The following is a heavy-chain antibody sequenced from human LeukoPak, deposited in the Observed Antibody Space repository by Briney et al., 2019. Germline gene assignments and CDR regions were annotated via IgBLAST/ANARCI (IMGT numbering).Heavy chain of an antibody. J-gene: IGHJ6*03. V-gene: IGHV1-69*05. CDR3: AREAAPTIFGVVIPHMDV. CDR2: IIPIFGTA. CDR1: GGTFSSYA. D-gene: IGHD3-3*01. Sequence: SVKVSCKASGGTFSSYAIGWVRQAPGQGLEWMGRIIPIFGTANCAQKFQGRVTITTDESTSTAYMELSSLRSEDTAVYYCAREAAPTIFGVVIPHMDVWGKGTTATVSS.